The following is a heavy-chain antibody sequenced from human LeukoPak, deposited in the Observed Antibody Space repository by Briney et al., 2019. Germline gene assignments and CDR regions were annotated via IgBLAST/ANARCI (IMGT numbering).Heavy chain of an antibody. CDR1: GGSISSYY. CDR2: VYYSGSI. V-gene: IGHV4-59*08. D-gene: IGHD2-15*01. CDR3: ASILGYCSGGSCYPEYFQH. J-gene: IGHJ1*01. Sequence: SETLSLTCTVSGGSISSYYWSWIRQPPGKGLEWIGYVYYSGSINYNPSLKSRVTISVDTSKNQFSLKLSSVTAADTAVYYCASILGYCSGGSCYPEYFQHWGQGTLVTVSS.